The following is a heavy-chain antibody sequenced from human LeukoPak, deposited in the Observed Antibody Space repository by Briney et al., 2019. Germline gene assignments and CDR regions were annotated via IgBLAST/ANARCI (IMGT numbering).Heavy chain of an antibody. CDR1: VGTFSSYA. V-gene: IGHV1-69*13. Sequence: VASVKVPCQASVGTFSSYAIRWVRHAPGPGLEWMGGIIPIFGTANYAQKFQGRATITAHESTRTATLELSSLSSEDTAVYFCARDPGYYCGGDCLNYSWGKGNLVSVSS. D-gene: IGHD2-21*01. J-gene: IGHJ4*02. CDR2: IIPIFGTA. CDR3: ARDPGYYCGGDCLNYS.